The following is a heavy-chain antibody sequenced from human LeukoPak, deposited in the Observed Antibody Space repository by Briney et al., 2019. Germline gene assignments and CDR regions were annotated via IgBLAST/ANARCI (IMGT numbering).Heavy chain of an antibody. J-gene: IGHJ3*02. V-gene: IGHV3-21*01. D-gene: IGHD1-26*01. CDR1: GLIFSSYS. CDR2: ISSSGSYI. Sequence: PGGSLRLSCTASGLIFSSYSMNWVRQAPGKGLEWVSYISSSGSYIYYADSVKGRFTISRDNAKKSLYLKMNSLRAEDTAVYFCARDSKSGSYRDDAFDIWGQGTMVTVSS. CDR3: ARDSKSGSYRDDAFDI.